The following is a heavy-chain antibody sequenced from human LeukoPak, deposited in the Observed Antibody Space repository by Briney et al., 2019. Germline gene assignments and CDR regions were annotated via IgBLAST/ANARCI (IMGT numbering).Heavy chain of an antibody. J-gene: IGHJ6*03. V-gene: IGHV4-59*01. D-gene: IGHD3-10*01. CDR1: GGSISSYY. Sequence: SETLSLTCTVSGGSISSYYWSWIRQPPGKGLEWIGYIYYSGSTNYSPSLKSRVTISVDTSKNQFSLKLSSVTAADTAVYYCARALLWFGESDYYMDVWGKGTTVTVSS. CDR2: IYYSGST. CDR3: ARALLWFGESDYYMDV.